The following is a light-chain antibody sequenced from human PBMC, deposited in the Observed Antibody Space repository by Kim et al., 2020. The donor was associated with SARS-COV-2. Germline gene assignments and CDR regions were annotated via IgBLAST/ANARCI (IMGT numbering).Light chain of an antibody. Sequence: QYASVRDSVTSTCRASQSVSTWMAWFQHKPGKAPRPLSYKTSTLQNGVPLRFSGSRSGTEFTLTITSLQPDDSATYFCQQYNSFGGGTKVDIK. J-gene: IGKJ4*01. V-gene: IGKV1-5*03. CDR3: QQYNS. CDR1: QSVSTW. CDR2: KTS.